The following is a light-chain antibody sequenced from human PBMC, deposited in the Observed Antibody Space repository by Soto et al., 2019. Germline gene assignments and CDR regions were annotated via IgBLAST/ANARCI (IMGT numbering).Light chain of an antibody. CDR3: QQYGSSLFT. V-gene: IGKV3-20*01. CDR1: QSVSSSY. Sequence: EIVLTQSPGTLSLSPGERATLSCRASQSVSSSYLAWYQQKPGQAPRLLIYGASSRATGIPDRFSGSGSGPAFTLTISRLEPDDFAVYYCQQYGSSLFTFAPGTKVDIK. CDR2: GAS. J-gene: IGKJ3*01.